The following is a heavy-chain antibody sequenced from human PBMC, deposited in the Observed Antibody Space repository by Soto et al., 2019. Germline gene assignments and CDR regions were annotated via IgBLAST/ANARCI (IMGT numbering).Heavy chain of an antibody. CDR3: ARSKGYCSGGSCLNYYYYGMDV. Sequence: QVQLVQSGAEVKKPGSSVKVSCKASGGTFSSYAISWVRQAPGQGLEWMGGIIPIFGTANYAQKFQGRVTITADESTSTAYTELSSLRSEDTAVYYCARSKGYCSGGSCLNYYYYGMDVWGQGTTVTVSS. J-gene: IGHJ6*02. CDR1: GGTFSSYA. V-gene: IGHV1-69*01. CDR2: IIPIFGTA. D-gene: IGHD2-15*01.